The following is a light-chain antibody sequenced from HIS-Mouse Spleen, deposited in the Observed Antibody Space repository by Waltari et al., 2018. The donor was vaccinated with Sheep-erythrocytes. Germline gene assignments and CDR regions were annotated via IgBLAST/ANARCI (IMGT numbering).Light chain of an antibody. V-gene: IGLV3-1*01. CDR1: KLGEKY. CDR2: QDS. J-gene: IGLJ2*01. Sequence: SYELTQPPSVSVSPGQTASITCSGDKLGEKYACRYQQKPGQSPVLVIYQDSKRPSGIPERFSGSNSGNTATLTISGTQAMDEADYYCQAWDSSTAWNVVFGGGTKLTVL. CDR3: QAWDSSTAWNVV.